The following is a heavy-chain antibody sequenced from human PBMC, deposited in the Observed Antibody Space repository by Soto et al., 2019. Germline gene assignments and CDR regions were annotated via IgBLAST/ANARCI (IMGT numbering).Heavy chain of an antibody. CDR3: ARDRARGSSSWLYYYYYGMDV. CDR2: ISYDGSNK. V-gene: IGHV3-30-3*01. D-gene: IGHD6-13*01. Sequence: QVQLVESGGGVVQPGRSLRLSCAASGFTFSSYAMHWVRQAPGKGLEWVAVISYDGSNKYYADSVKGRFTISRDNSNTLYLQMNSLRAEDTAVYYCARDRARGSSSWLYYYYYGMDVWGQGTTVTVSS. J-gene: IGHJ6*02. CDR1: GFTFSSYA.